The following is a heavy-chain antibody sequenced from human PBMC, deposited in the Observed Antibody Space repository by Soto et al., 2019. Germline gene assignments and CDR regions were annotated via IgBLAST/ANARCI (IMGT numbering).Heavy chain of an antibody. CDR2: INAGNGNT. V-gene: IGHV1-3*01. CDR3: AKVSRDGYNFDY. J-gene: IGHJ4*02. D-gene: IGHD5-12*01. CDR1: GYTFTSYA. Sequence: CKTSGYTFTSYAMHWVRQAPGQRLEWMGWINAGNGNTKYSQKFQGRVTITRDTSASPAYMELSSLGSEDTAVYYCAKVSRDGYNFDYWGQGTLVTVSS.